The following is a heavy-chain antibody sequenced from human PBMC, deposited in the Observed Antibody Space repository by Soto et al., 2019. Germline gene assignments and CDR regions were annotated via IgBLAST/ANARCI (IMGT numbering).Heavy chain of an antibody. J-gene: IGHJ5*02. CDR2: IYYSGST. Sequence: SETLSLTCTVSGGSISSYYWSWIRQPPGKGLEWIGYIYYSGSTNYNPSLKSRVTISVDTSKNQFSLKLSSVTAADTAVYYCAAEHSSYYGCWSGYFNWFDPWGQGTLVTVSS. V-gene: IGHV4-59*01. CDR3: AAEHSSYYGCWSGYFNWFDP. D-gene: IGHD3-3*01. CDR1: GGSISSYY.